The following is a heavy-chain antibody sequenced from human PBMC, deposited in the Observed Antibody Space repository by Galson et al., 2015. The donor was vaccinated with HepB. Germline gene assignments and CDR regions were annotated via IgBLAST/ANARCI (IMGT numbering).Heavy chain of an antibody. CDR3: ARAVLVQLERPFDY. J-gene: IGHJ4*02. CDR1: GYTFTSYG. CDR2: ISAYNGNT. V-gene: IGHV1-18*04. D-gene: IGHD1-1*01. Sequence: SVKVSCKASGYTFTSYGISWVRQAPGQGLEWMGWISAYNGNTNYAQKLQGRATMTTDTSTSTAYMELRSLRSDDTAVYYCARAVLVQLERPFDYWGQGTLVTVSS.